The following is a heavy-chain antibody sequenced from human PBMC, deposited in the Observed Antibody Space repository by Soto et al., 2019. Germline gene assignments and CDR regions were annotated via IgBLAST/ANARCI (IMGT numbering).Heavy chain of an antibody. CDR3: ARDTGPNGYNYYYFGMDV. CDR2: ISYDGSNK. J-gene: IGHJ6*02. D-gene: IGHD5-18*01. V-gene: IGHV3-30-3*01. CDR1: GFTFSSYA. Sequence: HPGGSLRLSCAASGFTFSSYAMHWVRQAPGKGLEWVAVISYDGSNKYYADSVKGRFTISRDNSKNTLYLQMNSLRAEDTAVYYCARDTGPNGYNYYYFGMDVWGQGTTVTVSS.